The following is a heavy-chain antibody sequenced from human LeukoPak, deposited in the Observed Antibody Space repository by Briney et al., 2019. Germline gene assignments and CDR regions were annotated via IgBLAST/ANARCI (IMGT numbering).Heavy chain of an antibody. D-gene: IGHD5-24*01. CDR2: ISTTGRTT. V-gene: IGHV3-48*03. J-gene: IGHJ4*02. CDR3: AGKPRDGYNDGRFDF. Sequence: PGGSLRLSCAASGFRFDTYELNWVRQAPGKGLEWVSYISTTGRTTYYGDSVQGRFTMSRANAKNSVYLQMNSLRADDTAVYYCAGKPRDGYNDGRFDFWGRGTLVTVSS. CDR1: GFRFDTYE.